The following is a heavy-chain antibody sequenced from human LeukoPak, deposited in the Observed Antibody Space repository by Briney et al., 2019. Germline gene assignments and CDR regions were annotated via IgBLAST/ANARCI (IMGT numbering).Heavy chain of an antibody. CDR3: ATGGAPDCSVGTCYSLDS. J-gene: IGHJ4*02. Sequence: SQTLSLTCTVSGGSISSGTYYLRWIRQSAGKGLEWIGLVYPSGGTNYNPSLKSRLTISIDASKNQFSLNLSSVTAADTAVYYCATGGAPDCSVGTCYSLDSWGQGTLVTVSS. CDR2: VYPSGGT. D-gene: IGHD2-15*01. V-gene: IGHV4-61*02. CDR1: GGSISSGTYY.